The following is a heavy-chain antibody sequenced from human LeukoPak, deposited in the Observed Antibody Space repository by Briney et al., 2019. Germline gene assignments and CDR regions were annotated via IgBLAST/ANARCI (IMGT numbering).Heavy chain of an antibody. V-gene: IGHV3-53*01. J-gene: IGHJ3*02. Sequence: GGSLRLSCAASGFSVSIKYMNWVRQAPGKGLEWVSILYSSGTTYYANSVKGRFTISRDNSENKLFLQMNSLRAEDTAVYYCARGGFGPSDALDIWGQGTMVAVSS. CDR3: ARGGFGPSDALDI. D-gene: IGHD3-10*01. CDR2: LYSSGTT. CDR1: GFSVSIKY.